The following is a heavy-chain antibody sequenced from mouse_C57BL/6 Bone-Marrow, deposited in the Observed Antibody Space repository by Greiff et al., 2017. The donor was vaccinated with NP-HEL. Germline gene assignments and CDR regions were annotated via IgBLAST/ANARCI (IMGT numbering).Heavy chain of an antibody. CDR1: GYSITSGYY. CDR3: ARDGYQTWYFDV. D-gene: IGHD2-2*01. CDR2: ISYDGSN. J-gene: IGHJ1*02. Sequence: EVHLVESGPGLVKPSQSLSLTCSVTGYSITSGYYWNWIRQFPGNKLEWMGYISYDGSNNYNPSLKNRISITRDTSKNQFFLKLNSVTTEDTATYYCARDGYQTWYFDVWGTGTTVTVSS. V-gene: IGHV3-6*01.